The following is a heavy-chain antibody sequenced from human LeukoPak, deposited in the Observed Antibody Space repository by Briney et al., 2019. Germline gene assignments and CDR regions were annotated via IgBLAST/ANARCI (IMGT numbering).Heavy chain of an antibody. J-gene: IGHJ6*03. D-gene: IGHD3-10*01. Sequence: SVKVSCKAAGGTFSSYAISWARQAPGQGLEWMGGIIPIFGTANYAQKFQGRVTITADKSTSTAYMELSSLRSEDTAVYYCARDRGPYYYGSHMDVWGKGTTVTISS. V-gene: IGHV1-69*06. CDR3: ARDRGPYYYGSHMDV. CDR1: GGTFSSYA. CDR2: IIPIFGTA.